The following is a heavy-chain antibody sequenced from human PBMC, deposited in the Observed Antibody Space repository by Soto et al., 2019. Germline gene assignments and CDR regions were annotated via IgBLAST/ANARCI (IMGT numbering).Heavy chain of an antibody. D-gene: IGHD3-3*01. Sequence: GGSLRLSCAASGFTFSSYAMSWVRQAPGKGLEWVSAISGSGGSTYYADSVKGRVTISRDNSKNTLYLQMNSLRAEDTAVYYCARDASYYSLWSGYYPSRNGMDVWGQGTTVTVSS. CDR3: ARDASYYSLWSGYYPSRNGMDV. CDR2: ISGSGGST. J-gene: IGHJ6*02. CDR1: GFTFSSYA. V-gene: IGHV3-23*01.